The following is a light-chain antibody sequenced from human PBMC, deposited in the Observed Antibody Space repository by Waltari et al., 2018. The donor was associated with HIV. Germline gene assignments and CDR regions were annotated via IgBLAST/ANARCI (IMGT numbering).Light chain of an antibody. Sequence: QSLLTKSPPASGTPGQGVTISCSGGSSNIGSNGVACYQQSPGTAPKLLIYSNNQRPSVVPDRFSGSKSGTSASLAISGLQSEDEATYYCATLDDSLNGPIFGGGTRLTVL. CDR2: SNN. J-gene: IGLJ2*01. V-gene: IGLV1-44*01. CDR3: ATLDDSLNGPI. CDR1: SSNIGSNG.